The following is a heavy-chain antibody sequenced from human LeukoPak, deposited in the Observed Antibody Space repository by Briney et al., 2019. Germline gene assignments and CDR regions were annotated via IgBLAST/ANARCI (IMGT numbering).Heavy chain of an antibody. CDR1: GFTFSNYG. J-gene: IGHJ4*02. CDR2: ISGSGGST. D-gene: IGHD6-13*01. Sequence: GGTLTLSCAASGFTFSNYGMIWVRQAPGKGLEWVSGISGSGGSTYLADSVKGRFTISRDNSKNTLYLQMNSLRADDAAVYYCAKDRPTVYSSSWLHFLDSWGQGTLVTVSS. CDR3: AKDRPTVYSSSWLHFLDS. V-gene: IGHV3-23*01.